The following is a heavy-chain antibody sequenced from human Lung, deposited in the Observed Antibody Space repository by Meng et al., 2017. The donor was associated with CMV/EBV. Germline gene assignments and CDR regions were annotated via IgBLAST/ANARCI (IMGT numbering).Heavy chain of an antibody. Sequence: GEXXKISCEVSGFTFSNYWMSWVRQAPGKGLEWVANIKQDGSEKNYVDSVRGRFTISRDNAKNSLWLHMNSLRAEDSAVYYCSSLSSNYGMDVWGQGTPVTVSS. J-gene: IGHJ6*02. CDR1: GFTFSNYW. V-gene: IGHV3-7*01. CDR2: IKQDGSEK. CDR3: SSLSSNYGMDV.